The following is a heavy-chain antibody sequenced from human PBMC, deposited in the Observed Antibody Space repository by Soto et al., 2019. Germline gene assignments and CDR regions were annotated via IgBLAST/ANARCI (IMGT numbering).Heavy chain of an antibody. V-gene: IGHV3-74*01. D-gene: IGHD6-13*01. J-gene: IGHJ4*02. Sequence: EVQLVESGGGLVQPGGSLSLSCAASGLPFGSYWMHWAGQAQGKGLVWVSRINSDGSSTSYADSVKGRFTISRDNAKNTLYLQINSLRAEDTAVYYCAIAISSWYTAFDYWGQGTLVTVSS. CDR2: INSDGSST. CDR1: GLPFGSYW. CDR3: AIAISSWYTAFDY.